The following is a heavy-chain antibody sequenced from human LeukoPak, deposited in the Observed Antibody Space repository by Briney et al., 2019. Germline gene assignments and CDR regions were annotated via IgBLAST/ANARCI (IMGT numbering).Heavy chain of an antibody. CDR2: FNPSGGST. CDR3: ARDPPRDDSGGYYSSGRLDY. CDR1: GYSFTCHY. D-gene: IGHD3-22*01. Sequence: ASVKVSCKASGYSFTCHYIPWRRQATCQGLYWMVIFNPSGGSTSYAQKFQGRVTMTRDMSTSTVYMELSRLRSEDTAMYYCARDPPRDDSGGYYSSGRLDYWGQGTLVTVSS. J-gene: IGHJ4*02. V-gene: IGHV1-46*01.